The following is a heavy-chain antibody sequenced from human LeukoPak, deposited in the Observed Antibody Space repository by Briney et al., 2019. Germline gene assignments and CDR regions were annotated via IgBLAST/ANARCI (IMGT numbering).Heavy chain of an antibody. Sequence: ASVKVSCKASGYTFTDYYMHWVRQAPGQGLEWMGWINPNSGGTNYAQKFQGRVTMTRDTSISTAYMELSRLRSDDTAVYYCARSIAAVRRSYGMDVWGQGTTVTVSS. CDR2: INPNSGGT. J-gene: IGHJ6*02. V-gene: IGHV1-2*02. CDR3: ARSIAAVRRSYGMDV. CDR1: GYTFTDYY. D-gene: IGHD6-13*01.